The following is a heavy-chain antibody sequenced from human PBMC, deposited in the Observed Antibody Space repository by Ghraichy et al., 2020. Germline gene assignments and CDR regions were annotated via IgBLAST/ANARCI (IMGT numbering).Heavy chain of an antibody. CDR2: INPSGGST. D-gene: IGHD2-15*01. CDR1: GYTFTSYY. V-gene: IGHV1-46*01. CDR3: ARESDCSGGSCYSFGGMDV. Sequence: ASVKVSCKASGYTFTSYYMHWVRQAPGQGLEWMGIINPSGGSTSYAQKFQGRVTMTRDTSTSTVYMELSSLRSEDTAVYYCARESDCSGGSCYSFGGMDVWGQGTTVTVSS. J-gene: IGHJ6*02.